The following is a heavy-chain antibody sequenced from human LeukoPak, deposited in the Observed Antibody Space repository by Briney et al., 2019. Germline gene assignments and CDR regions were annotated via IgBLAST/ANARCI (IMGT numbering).Heavy chain of an antibody. CDR3: ARAGTGTMVRGVIGY. D-gene: IGHD3-10*01. J-gene: IGHJ4*02. CDR2: INSDGSST. V-gene: IGHV3-74*01. CDR1: GFTFSSYW. Sequence: GGSLRLSCAASGFTFSSYWMHWVRQAPGKGLVWVSRINSDGSSTSYADSVKGRFTISRDNAKNTLYLQMNSLRAEDTAVYYCARAGTGTMVRGVIGYWGQGTLVTVSS.